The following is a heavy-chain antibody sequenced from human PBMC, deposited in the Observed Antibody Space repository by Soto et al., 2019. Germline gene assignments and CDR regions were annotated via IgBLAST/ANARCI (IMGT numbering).Heavy chain of an antibody. Sequence: QVQLVQSGAEVKKPGASVKVSCKASGYTFTSYGISWVRQAPGQGLEWMGWISAYNGNTNYAQKLQGRVTMTTDTPTSTAYMELRSLRSDDTAVYYCARDRLVRGVTGWFDPWGQGTLVTVSS. J-gene: IGHJ5*02. V-gene: IGHV1-18*01. CDR2: ISAYNGNT. CDR1: GYTFTSYG. D-gene: IGHD3-10*01. CDR3: ARDRLVRGVTGWFDP.